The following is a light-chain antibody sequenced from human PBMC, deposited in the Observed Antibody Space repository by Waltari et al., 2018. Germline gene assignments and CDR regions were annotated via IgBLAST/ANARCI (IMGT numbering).Light chain of an antibody. J-gene: IGKJ1*01. CDR3: QYYRDSWT. V-gene: IGKV3-20*01. Sequence: EIVLTQSPGTLSLSPGDRVTLSCRASPTIGADYLAWYQLKRGQAPRLLIYGASVRNTGVPDRFSGSGFGADFTLTISRLEPEDFAVYYCQYYRDSWTFGQGTTVDVK. CDR1: PTIGADY. CDR2: GAS.